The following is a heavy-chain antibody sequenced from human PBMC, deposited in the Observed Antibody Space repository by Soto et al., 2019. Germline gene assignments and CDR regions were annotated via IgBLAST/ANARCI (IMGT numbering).Heavy chain of an antibody. CDR3: AKDPELLTSSIEEDSYYYAMDV. V-gene: IGHV3-30*18. CDR1: GFMFSSYG. D-gene: IGHD3-9*01. J-gene: IGHJ6*02. CDR2: ISYEGSSK. Sequence: GGSLRLSCAASGFMFSSYGMHWVRQAPGKGLEWVAVISYEGSSKYYADSVKGRFTISRDNSKNTLYLQMNSLRPEDSAVYYCAKDPELLTSSIEEDSYYYAMDVWGQGTTVTVSS.